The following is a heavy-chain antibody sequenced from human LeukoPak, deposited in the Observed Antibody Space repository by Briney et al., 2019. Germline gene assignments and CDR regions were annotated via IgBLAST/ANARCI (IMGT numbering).Heavy chain of an antibody. CDR1: GYSFTSHY. V-gene: IGHV1-2*02. CDR3: ARLSSHYGDYKVDP. Sequence: ASVKVSCKASGYSFTSHYMHWVRQAPGQGLEWMGWINPNSDGTNYAQKFQGRVTMTRDTSISTAYMELSSLRSEDTAMYYCARLSSHYGDYKVDPWGQGTLVTVSS. J-gene: IGHJ5*02. CDR2: INPNSDGT. D-gene: IGHD4-17*01.